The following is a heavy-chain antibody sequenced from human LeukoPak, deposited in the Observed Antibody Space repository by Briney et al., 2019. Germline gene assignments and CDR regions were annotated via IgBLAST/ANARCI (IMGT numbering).Heavy chain of an antibody. V-gene: IGHV3-23*01. CDR2: ISGSGGST. D-gene: IGHD3-22*01. J-gene: IGHJ4*01. CDR3: AKTPLITMIVVVSYYFDY. Sequence: GGSLRLSCAASGFTFSSYAMSWVRQAPGKGLEWVSGISGSGGSTYYADSVKGRFTISRDNSKNTLYLQMNSLRAEDTAVYYCAKTPLITMIVVVSYYFDYWGQGTLVTVSS. CDR1: GFTFSSYA.